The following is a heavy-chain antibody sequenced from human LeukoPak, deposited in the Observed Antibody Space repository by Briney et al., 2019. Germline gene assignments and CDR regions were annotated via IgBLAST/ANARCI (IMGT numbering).Heavy chain of an antibody. D-gene: IGHD1-26*01. V-gene: IGHV3-15*01. J-gene: IGHJ4*02. CDR3: TTDGVGVEGATYDN. Sequence: GSLRLSCAASGFTFINAWMAWVRQAPGKGLEWVGRIKAKAHGGTIEYAAPVKGRFTISRDDSKNTLYLQMNSLKTEDTAVYYCTTDGVGVEGATYDNWGQGTLVAVSS. CDR2: IKAKAHGGTI. CDR1: GFTFINAW.